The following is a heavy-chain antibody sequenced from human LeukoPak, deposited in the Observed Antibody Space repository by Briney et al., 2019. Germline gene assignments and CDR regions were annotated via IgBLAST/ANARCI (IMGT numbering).Heavy chain of an antibody. J-gene: IGHJ4*02. CDR3: ARANWYYYDSSGYYYGTPFDY. V-gene: IGHV4-34*01. D-gene: IGHD3-22*01. Sequence: PSETLSLTCAVYGGSFSGYYWSWIPQPPGKGLEWIGEINHSGSTNYNPSLKSRVTISVDTSKNQFSLKLSSVTAADTAVYYCARANWYYYDSSGYYYGTPFDYWGQGTLVTVSS. CDR2: INHSGST. CDR1: GGSFSGYY.